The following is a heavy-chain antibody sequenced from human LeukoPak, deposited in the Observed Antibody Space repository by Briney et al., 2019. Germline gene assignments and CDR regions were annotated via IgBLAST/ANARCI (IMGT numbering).Heavy chain of an antibody. CDR3: ARGRGYSAPFDY. D-gene: IGHD5-12*01. V-gene: IGHV3-48*02. CDR1: GFTFSDYG. CDR2: ISSSSHIR. J-gene: IGHJ4*02. Sequence: QPGGSLRLSCVASGFTFSDYGMNWVRQAPGEGLEWVSFISSSSHIRYYADSVKGRFTISRDNAKNSLFLQMNSLRDEDTAVYYCARGRGYSAPFDYWGQGNLVTVSS.